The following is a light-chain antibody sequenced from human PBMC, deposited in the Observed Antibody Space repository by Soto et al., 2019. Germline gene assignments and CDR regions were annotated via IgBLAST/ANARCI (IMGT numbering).Light chain of an antibody. CDR2: DAS. J-gene: IGKJ1*01. CDR3: QQRTT. CDR1: QSVSNNY. V-gene: IGKV3-11*01. Sequence: EIVLTQSPGTLSLSPGERATLSCRASQSVSNNYLAWYQQKPGQAPRLLIHDASHRATGIPARFSGSGSGTDFTLTISSLEPEDLAVYYCQQRTTFGQGTKVDIK.